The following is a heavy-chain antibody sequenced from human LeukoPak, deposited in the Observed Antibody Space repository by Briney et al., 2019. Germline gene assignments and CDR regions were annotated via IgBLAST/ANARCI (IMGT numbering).Heavy chain of an antibody. CDR1: GFTFCSNW. D-gene: IGHD6-13*01. CDR3: ASGGYGAFDI. J-gene: IGHJ3*02. Sequence: PGGSLSLSGAASGFTFCSNWLHWVRQGPGMGRVWVSRIDSDGSSTRYADSVKGRFTMSRDNAKNTLYLQMNRLRAEDTAVYYCASGGYGAFDIWGQGTMVTVSS. V-gene: IGHV3-74*01. CDR2: IDSDGSST.